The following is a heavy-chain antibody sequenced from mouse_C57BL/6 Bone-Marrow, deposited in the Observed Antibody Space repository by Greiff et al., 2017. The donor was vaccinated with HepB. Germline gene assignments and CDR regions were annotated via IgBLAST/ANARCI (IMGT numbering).Heavy chain of an antibody. V-gene: IGHV1-74*01. CDR3: ASRTRADAMGY. CDR1: GYTFTSDW. J-gene: IGHJ4*01. CDR2: FHPSDSDT. Sequence: VQLQQSGAELFKPGASVKVSSKASGYTFTSDWMHWVKQRPGQGLAWIGRFHPSDSDTNYNQKFKGKATLTVDKSSSTAYMQLSSLTSEDSAVYYCASRTRADAMGYWGQGTSVTVSS.